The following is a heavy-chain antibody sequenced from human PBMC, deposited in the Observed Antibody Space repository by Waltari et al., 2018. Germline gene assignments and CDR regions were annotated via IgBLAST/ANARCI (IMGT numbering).Heavy chain of an antibody. CDR1: EFPFSSHP. CDR2: ISYNERNI. V-gene: IGHV3-30*04. D-gene: IGHD3-22*01. J-gene: IGHJ6*02. CDR3: ARDYCDRTNCHGMDV. Sequence: QVQLVESGGGVVQPGRSLRLSCAASEFPFSSHPMHWVRQAPGKGLEWVAVISYNERNIYYVDSVKGRFTISRDNSKKMLYLQMNSLRGEDTAVYYCARDYCDRTNCHGMDVWGQGTTVTVSS.